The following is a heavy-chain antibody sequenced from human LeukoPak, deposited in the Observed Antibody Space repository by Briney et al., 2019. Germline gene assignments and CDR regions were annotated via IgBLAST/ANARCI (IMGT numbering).Heavy chain of an antibody. Sequence: ASVKVSCKASGYTLTSYAMNWVRQAPGQGLEWMGWINTNTGNPTYAQGFTGRFVFSLDTSVSTAYLQISSLKAEDTAVYYCARVLEMATIVGARRFNFDYWGQGTLVTVSS. V-gene: IGHV7-4-1*02. J-gene: IGHJ4*02. CDR2: INTNTGNP. CDR1: GYTLTSYA. CDR3: ARVLEMATIVGARRFNFDY. D-gene: IGHD5-24*01.